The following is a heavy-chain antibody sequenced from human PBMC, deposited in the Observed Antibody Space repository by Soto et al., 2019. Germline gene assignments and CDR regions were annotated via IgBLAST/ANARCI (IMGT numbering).Heavy chain of an antibody. Sequence: SAETLSLTCSVSGDSISSSSYFWGWIRQPPGKGLEWIGSIYYSGSTYYNPSLKSRVTISVDTSKNQFSLKLSSVTAADTAVYYCAGAPIEWGQGTLVTVSS. V-gene: IGHV4-39*07. CDR3: AGAPIE. CDR2: IYYSGST. J-gene: IGHJ4*02. CDR1: GDSISSSSYF. D-gene: IGHD1-26*01.